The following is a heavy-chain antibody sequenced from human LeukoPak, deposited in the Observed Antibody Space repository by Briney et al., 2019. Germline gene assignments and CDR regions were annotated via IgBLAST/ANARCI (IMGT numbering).Heavy chain of an antibody. J-gene: IGHJ3*02. V-gene: IGHV3-7*01. CDR3: AREDMWAFDM. CDR2: IKPDGTEK. Sequence: GGSLRHSCAASGFIFSHYWMSWVRQAPGKGLEWVANIKPDGTEKYYVDSVKGRFTISRDNAKNSLYLLMDSLRAEDTAVYYCAREDMWAFDMWGQGTMVTVSS. CDR1: GFIFSHYW. D-gene: IGHD2-15*01.